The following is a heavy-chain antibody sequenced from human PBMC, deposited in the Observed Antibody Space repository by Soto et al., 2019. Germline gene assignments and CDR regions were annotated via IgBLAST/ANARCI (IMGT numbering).Heavy chain of an antibody. CDR2: ISAYNGNT. V-gene: IGHV1-18*01. D-gene: IGHD3-3*01. CDR3: ARDIGITIFGVANDWFDP. CDR1: GYTFTSYG. Sequence: XSVKVSCKASGYTFTSYGISWVRQAPGQGPEWMGWISAYNGNTNYAQKLQGRVTMTTDTSTSTAYMELRSLRSDDTAVYYCARDIGITIFGVANDWFDPWGQGTLVTVSS. J-gene: IGHJ5*02.